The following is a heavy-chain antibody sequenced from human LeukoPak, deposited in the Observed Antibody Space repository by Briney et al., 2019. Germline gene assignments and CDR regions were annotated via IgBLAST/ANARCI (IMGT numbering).Heavy chain of an antibody. Sequence: ASVTVSCKASGGTFSSYGFSWVRQGPGQGLEWMGGTIPMFHTTVYAQKFQGRVTISTDESTSTAYMEVSSLRSEDTAVYYCARGGVTTLDWFDHWGQGTLVTVSS. J-gene: IGHJ5*02. V-gene: IGHV1-69*05. D-gene: IGHD1-1*01. CDR3: ARGGVTTLDWFDH. CDR1: GGTFSSYG. CDR2: TIPMFHTT.